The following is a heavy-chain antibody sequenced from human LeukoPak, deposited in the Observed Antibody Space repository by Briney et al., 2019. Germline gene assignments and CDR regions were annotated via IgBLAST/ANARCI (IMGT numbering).Heavy chain of an antibody. CDR2: ISGSGGST. CDR3: ANSTGMVRGVIDAFDI. V-gene: IGHV3-23*01. J-gene: IGHJ3*02. D-gene: IGHD3-10*01. CDR1: GFTFSSYA. Sequence: GGSLRLSCAASGFTFSSYAMSWVRQAPGKGLEWVSSISGSGGSTYYADSVKGRFTISRDNSKNTLYLQMNSLRAEDTAVYYCANSTGMVRGVIDAFDIWGQGTMVTVSS.